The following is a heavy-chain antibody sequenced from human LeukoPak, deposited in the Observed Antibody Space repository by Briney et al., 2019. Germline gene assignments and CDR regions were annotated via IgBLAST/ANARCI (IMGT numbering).Heavy chain of an antibody. CDR1: GFTFSSYA. CDR2: ISYAGNNK. J-gene: IGHJ6*03. Sequence: GGSLRLSCAASGFTFSSYAMHWVRQAPGKGLEWVAVISYAGNNKYYADSVKGRFTISRDNSKNTLYLQMNSLRAEDTAVYYCAKEPAWAAAGFYYYYMDVWGKGTTVTVSS. V-gene: IGHV3-30*04. CDR3: AKEPAWAAAGFYYYYMDV. D-gene: IGHD6-13*01.